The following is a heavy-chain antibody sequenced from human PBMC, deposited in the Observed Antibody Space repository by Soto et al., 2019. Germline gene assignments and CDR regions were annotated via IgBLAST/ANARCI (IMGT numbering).Heavy chain of an antibody. CDR3: ARSPSYYDFWSGSSNFDY. J-gene: IGHJ4*02. CDR2: IYYSGST. Sequence: QLQLQESGPGLVKPSETLSLTCTVSGGSISSSSYYWGWIRQPPGKGLEWIGSIYYSGSTYYNPSLKSRVTISVDTSKNQFSLKLSSVTDADTAVYYCARSPSYYDFWSGSSNFDYWGQGTLVTVSS. D-gene: IGHD3-3*01. CDR1: GGSISSSSYY. V-gene: IGHV4-39*01.